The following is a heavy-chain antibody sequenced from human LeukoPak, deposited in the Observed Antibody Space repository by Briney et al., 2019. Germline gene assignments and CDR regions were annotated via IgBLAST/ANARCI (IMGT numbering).Heavy chain of an antibody. Sequence: GGSLRLSCAASGFTFNSNGMHWVRQVPGKGLEWVAFIRNDGSKEEYTDSVKGRFTISRDNSKNTLYLQMNSLRAEDTAVYYCARNGGFHMMVAGLPGPFDYWGQGTLVTVSS. J-gene: IGHJ4*02. V-gene: IGHV3-30*02. D-gene: IGHD2-21*01. CDR2: IRNDGSKE. CDR3: ARNGGFHMMVAGLPGPFDY. CDR1: GFTFNSNG.